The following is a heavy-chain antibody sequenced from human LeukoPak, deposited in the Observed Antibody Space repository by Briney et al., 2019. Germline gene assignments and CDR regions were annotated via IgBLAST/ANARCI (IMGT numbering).Heavy chain of an antibody. J-gene: IGHJ4*02. CDR1: GDSISSDY. V-gene: IGHV4-59*01. CDR2: IYDRGKI. D-gene: IGHD4-11*01. CDR3: ARGGGTLDYWGQGTLVTVSSGESSQPLSDY. Sequence: PSETLSLTRTVSGDSISSDYWSWIWQPPGKGLERIGYIYDRGKINYNASLISRVTISVDTSKNQFSLKLTSVTSAATAVYYCARGGGTLDYWGQGTLVTVSSGESSQPLSDYWGQGTLVTVSS.